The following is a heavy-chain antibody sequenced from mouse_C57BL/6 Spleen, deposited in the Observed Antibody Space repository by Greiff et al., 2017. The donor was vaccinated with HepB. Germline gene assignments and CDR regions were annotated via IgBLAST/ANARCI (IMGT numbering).Heavy chain of an antibody. J-gene: IGHJ2*01. CDR2: IYPSDSET. Sequence: QVQLQQSGAELVRPGSSVKLSCKASGYTFTSYWMDWVKQRPGQGLEWIGNIYPSDSETHYNQKFKDKATLTVDKSSSTAYMQLSSLTSEDSAVYYCARGELGLDYWGQGTTLTVSS. V-gene: IGHV1-61*01. CDR3: ARGELGLDY. CDR1: GYTFTSYW. D-gene: IGHD4-1*01.